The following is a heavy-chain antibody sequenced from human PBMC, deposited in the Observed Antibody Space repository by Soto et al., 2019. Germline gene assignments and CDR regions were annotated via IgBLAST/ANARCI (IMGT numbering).Heavy chain of an antibody. Sequence: QVQLQQWGAGLWKPSETLSLSCGVYGGSFISYYWYWIRQPPGKGLEWIGEINHNGDTKYNPSLKSRVAISLDTSKSQFSLNLSSVTAADTAVYYCARGERSGGLFDYWGQGTLVTVSS. V-gene: IGHV4-34*01. CDR3: ARGERSGGLFDY. CDR1: GGSFISYY. J-gene: IGHJ4*02. D-gene: IGHD3-10*01. CDR2: INHNGDT.